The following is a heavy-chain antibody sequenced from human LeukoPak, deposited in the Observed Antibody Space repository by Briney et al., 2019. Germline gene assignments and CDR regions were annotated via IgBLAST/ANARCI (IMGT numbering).Heavy chain of an antibody. CDR2: IRYDGSNK. CDR3: ARGYCSSTSCYFMDV. V-gene: IGHV3-30*02. D-gene: IGHD2-2*01. Sequence: GGSLRLSCAASGFTFSSYGMHWVRQAPGKGLEWVAFIRYDGSNKYYADSVKGRFTISRDNSKNTLYLQMNSLRAEDTAVYYCARGYCSSTSCYFMDVWGKGTTVTVSS. CDR1: GFTFSSYG. J-gene: IGHJ6*03.